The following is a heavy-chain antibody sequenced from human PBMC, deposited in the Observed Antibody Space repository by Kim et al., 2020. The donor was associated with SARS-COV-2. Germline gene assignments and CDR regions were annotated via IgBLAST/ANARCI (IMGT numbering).Heavy chain of an antibody. CDR2: ISAYNGNT. CDR3: ARYPMGYFDWLRYYFDY. J-gene: IGHJ4*02. CDR1: GYTFTSYG. Sequence: ASVKVSCKASGYTFTSYGISWVRQAPGQGLEWMGWISAYNGNTNYAQKLQGRVTMTTDTSTSTAYMELRSLRSDDTAVYYCARYPMGYFDWLRYYFDYWGQGTLVTVSS. D-gene: IGHD3-9*01. V-gene: IGHV1-18*01.